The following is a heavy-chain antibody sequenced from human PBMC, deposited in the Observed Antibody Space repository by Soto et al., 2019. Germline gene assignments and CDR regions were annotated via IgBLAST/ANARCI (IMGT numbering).Heavy chain of an antibody. Sequence: SETLSLTCTVSGGSISSSSYYWGWIRQPPGKGLEWIGSIYYSGSTYYNPSLKSRVTISVDTSKNQFSLKLSSVTAADTAVYYCARNYYDSSGYWMNFDYWGQGTLVTVSS. D-gene: IGHD3-22*01. CDR1: GGSISSSSYY. CDR2: IYYSGST. V-gene: IGHV4-39*01. CDR3: ARNYYDSSGYWMNFDY. J-gene: IGHJ4*02.